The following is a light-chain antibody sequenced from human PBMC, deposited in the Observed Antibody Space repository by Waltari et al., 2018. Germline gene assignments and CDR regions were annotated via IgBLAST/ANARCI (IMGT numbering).Light chain of an antibody. V-gene: IGLV2-14*03. J-gene: IGLJ1*01. Sequence: QSALTQPASVSGSPGQSITISCTGISSDVGGYNYVSWYQQYPVKVPKLMIYDVSNRPSGVSNRFSGSKSGNTASLTISGLQAEDEADYYCSSYTSSSPYVFGTGTKVTVL. CDR2: DVS. CDR3: SSYTSSSPYV. CDR1: SSDVGGYNY.